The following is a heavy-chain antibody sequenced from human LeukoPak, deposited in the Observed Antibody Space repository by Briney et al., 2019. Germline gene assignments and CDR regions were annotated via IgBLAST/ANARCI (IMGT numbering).Heavy chain of an antibody. J-gene: IGHJ3*02. V-gene: IGHV1-69*05. CDR1: GGTFSSYG. CDR3: ARDSGDIVVVPAAIPHAFDI. Sequence: SVKVSCKASGGTFSSYGISWVRQAPGQGLEWMGGIIPIFGTANYAQKFQSRVTITTDESTSTAYMELSSLRSEDTAVYYCARDSGDIVVVPAAIPHAFDIWGQGTMVTVSS. D-gene: IGHD2-2*01. CDR2: IIPIFGTA.